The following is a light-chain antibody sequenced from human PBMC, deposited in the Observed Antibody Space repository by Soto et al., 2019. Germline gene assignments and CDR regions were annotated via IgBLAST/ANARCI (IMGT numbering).Light chain of an antibody. Sequence: EIVLTQSPGTLSLSPGERATLSCRASQSVSSSYLAWYQQKPGQAPRLLIYGASSRATGIPDRFSGSGSGTDFPLTISSLEPEDFAVYYCQQYGGSALYTFGQGTKLEIK. V-gene: IGKV3-20*01. J-gene: IGKJ2*01. CDR3: QQYGGSALYT. CDR1: QSVSSSY. CDR2: GAS.